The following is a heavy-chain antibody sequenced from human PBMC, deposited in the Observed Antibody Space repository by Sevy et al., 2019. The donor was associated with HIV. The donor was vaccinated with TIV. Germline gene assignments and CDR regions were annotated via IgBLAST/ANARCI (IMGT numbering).Heavy chain of an antibody. J-gene: IGHJ6*03. CDR3: ARDPIGTHYYYYMDV. CDR1: GGTFSSYA. CDR2: IIPIFGTA. Sequence: ASVKVSCKASGGTFSSYAISWVRQAPGQGLEWMGRIIPIFGTANYAQRFQGRVTTTADESTSTAYMMLSSLGAEDTAVYYCARDPIGTHYYYYMDVWGKGTTVTVSS. D-gene: IGHD1-1*01. V-gene: IGHV1-69*13.